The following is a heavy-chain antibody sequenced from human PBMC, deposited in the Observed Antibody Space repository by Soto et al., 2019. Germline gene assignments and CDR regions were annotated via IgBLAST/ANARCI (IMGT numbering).Heavy chain of an antibody. CDR3: ARGALYSSGWYFYFDY. J-gene: IGHJ4*02. D-gene: IGHD6-19*01. Sequence: ASVKASCKASGYTFTSYAISWVRQAPGQGLEWMGWISAYNGNINYAQKLQGRVTMTTDTSTSTAYMELRSLRSDDTAVYYCARGALYSSGWYFYFDYWGQGTLVTVFS. V-gene: IGHV1-18*01. CDR1: GYTFTSYA. CDR2: ISAYNGNI.